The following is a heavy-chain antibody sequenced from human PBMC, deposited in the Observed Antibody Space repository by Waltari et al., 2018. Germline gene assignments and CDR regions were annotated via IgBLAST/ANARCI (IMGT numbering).Heavy chain of an antibody. J-gene: IGHJ4*02. D-gene: IGHD3-3*01. CDR3: AKDFGAASY. CDR2: ISGSGGST. CDR1: GYTLTELS. V-gene: IGHV3-23*04. Sequence: VQLVQSGAEVKKPGASVKVSCKVSGYTLTELSMHWVRQAPGKGLEWVSAISGSGGSTYYADSVKGRFTISRDNSKNTLYLQMNSLRAEDTAVYYCAKDFGAASYWGQGTLVTVSS.